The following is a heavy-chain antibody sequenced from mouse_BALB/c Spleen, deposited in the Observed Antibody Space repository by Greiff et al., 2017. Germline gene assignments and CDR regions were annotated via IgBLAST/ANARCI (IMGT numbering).Heavy chain of an antibody. CDR3: ANYDYGGFAY. Sequence: QVQLQQSGPQLVRPGASVKISCKASGYSFTSYWMHWVKQRPGQGLEWIGMIDPSDSETRLNQKFKDKATLTVDKSSSTAYMQLSSPTSEDSAVYYCANYDYGGFAYWGQGTLVTVSA. CDR2: IDPSDSET. V-gene: IGHV1-74*01. D-gene: IGHD2-4*01. J-gene: IGHJ3*01. CDR1: GYSFTSYW.